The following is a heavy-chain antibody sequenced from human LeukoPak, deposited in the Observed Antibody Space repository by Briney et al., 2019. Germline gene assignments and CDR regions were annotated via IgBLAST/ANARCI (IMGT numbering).Heavy chain of an antibody. CDR3: ARLLTRYDAFDI. Sequence: GSLRLSCAASGFTFSSYSMNWVRQPPGKGLEWIGSIYSSGSTYYNPSLRSRVTISVDTSKNQLSLKLSSVTAADTAVFYCARLLTRYDAFDIWGQGTMVTFSS. CDR1: GFTFSSYSMN. V-gene: IGHV4-59*05. CDR2: IYSSGST. D-gene: IGHD2-21*02. J-gene: IGHJ3*02.